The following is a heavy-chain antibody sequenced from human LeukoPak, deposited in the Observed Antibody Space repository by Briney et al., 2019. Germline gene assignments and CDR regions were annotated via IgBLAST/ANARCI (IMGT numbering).Heavy chain of an antibody. CDR2: FDPEDGET. Sequence: GASVKVSCKVSGYTLTELSMHWVRQAPGKGLEWMGGFDPEDGETIYAQKFQGRVTMTEDTSTDTAYMELSSLRSEDTAVYYCARGGYCSGGSCYPYDYWGQGTLVTVSS. D-gene: IGHD2-15*01. CDR1: GYTLTELS. J-gene: IGHJ4*02. CDR3: ARGGYCSGGSCYPYDY. V-gene: IGHV1-24*01.